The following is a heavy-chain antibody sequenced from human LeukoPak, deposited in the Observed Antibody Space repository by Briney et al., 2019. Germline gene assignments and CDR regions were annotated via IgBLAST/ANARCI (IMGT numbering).Heavy chain of an antibody. CDR2: IRFDGSNK. Sequence: GGSLRLSCAASGFTFSNYGMHWVRQAPGKGLEWVAFIRFDGSNKYSADSVKGRFTISRDNSKNTLYLQMNSLRAEGTAVYYCATLGDLEQANYYYYMDVWGKGTTVTVSS. V-gene: IGHV3-30*02. D-gene: IGHD3-3*01. J-gene: IGHJ6*03. CDR1: GFTFSNYG. CDR3: ATLGDLEQANYYYYMDV.